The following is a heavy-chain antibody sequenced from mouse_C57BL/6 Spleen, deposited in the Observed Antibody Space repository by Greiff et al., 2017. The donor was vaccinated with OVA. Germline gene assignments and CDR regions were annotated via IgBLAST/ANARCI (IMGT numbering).Heavy chain of an antibody. CDR3: ARGVLRSSWFAY. CDR1: GYTFTSYW. D-gene: IGHD1-1*01. CDR2: IDPSDSYT. V-gene: IGHV1-50*01. J-gene: IGHJ3*01. Sequence: QVQLQQPGAELVKPGASVKLSCKASGYTFTSYWMQWVKQRPGQGLEWIGEIDPSDSYTNYNQKFKGKATLTVDTSSSTAYMQLSSLTSEDSAVYYCARGVLRSSWFAYWGQGTLVTVSA.